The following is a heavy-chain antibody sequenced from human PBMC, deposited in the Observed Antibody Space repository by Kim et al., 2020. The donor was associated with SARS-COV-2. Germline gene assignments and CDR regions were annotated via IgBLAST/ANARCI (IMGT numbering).Heavy chain of an antibody. V-gene: IGHV3-30*03. D-gene: IGHD1-26*01. J-gene: IGHJ5*01. Sequence: GGSLRLSCAASGFTFSNYGMHWVRQAPGKGLEWVAVISYDGSNKYYADSVKGRFTISRDNSKNTLYLQMNSLGAEDTAVYYCAIDRLGAVGARFILSAFDFWGQGALVTVSS. CDR1: GFTFSNYG. CDR2: ISYDGSNK. CDR3: AIDRLGAVGARFILSAFDF.